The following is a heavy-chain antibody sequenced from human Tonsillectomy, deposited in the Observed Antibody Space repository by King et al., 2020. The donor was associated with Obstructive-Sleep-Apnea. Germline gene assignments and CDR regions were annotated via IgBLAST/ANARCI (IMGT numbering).Heavy chain of an antibody. V-gene: IGHV3-30*04. J-gene: IGHJ4*02. CDR2: ISYDGRNK. Sequence: VQLVESGGGVVQPGRSLRLSCAASGFTFSSYAMHWVRQAPGKGLEWVAVISYDGRNKYYADSVKGRFTISRDNSKNTLYLQMNSLRAEDTAVYYCAREGDSGSYSYWGQGTLVTVSS. D-gene: IGHD1-26*01. CDR3: AREGDSGSYSY. CDR1: GFTFSSYA.